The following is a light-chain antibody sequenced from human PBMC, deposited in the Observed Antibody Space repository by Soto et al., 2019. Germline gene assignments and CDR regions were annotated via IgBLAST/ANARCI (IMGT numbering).Light chain of an antibody. CDR2: EVS. V-gene: IGLV2-8*01. CDR3: RSYAGSNNYV. CDR1: SSDVGAYNY. Sequence: QSALTQPPSASGSPGQSVTISCTGTSSDVGAYNYLSWYQQHPGKAPKLMIYEVSKRPSGVPDRFSGSKSGNTAALTVSGLQAEDEADYYCRSYAGSNNYVFGTGTKVTVL. J-gene: IGLJ1*01.